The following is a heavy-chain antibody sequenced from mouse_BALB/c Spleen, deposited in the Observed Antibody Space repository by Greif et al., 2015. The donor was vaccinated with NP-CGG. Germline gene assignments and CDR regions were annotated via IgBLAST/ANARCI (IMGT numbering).Heavy chain of an antibody. J-gene: IGHJ4*01. D-gene: IGHD4-1*01. CDR3: ARRTGTEAMDY. CDR1: GYTFTDYY. Sequence: QVHVKQSGPELVKPGASVKISCKASGYTFTDYYINWVNLKPGQGLEWIGWIYPGSGNTKYNEKFKGKATLTVDTSSSTAYMQFSSLTSEDTAVYFCARRTGTEAMDYWGQGTSVTVSS. V-gene: IGHV1-84*02. CDR2: IYPGSGNT.